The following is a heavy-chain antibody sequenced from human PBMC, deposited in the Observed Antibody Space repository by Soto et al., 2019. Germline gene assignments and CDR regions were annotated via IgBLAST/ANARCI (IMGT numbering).Heavy chain of an antibody. CDR1: GYSFTSYW. D-gene: IGHD3-3*01. CDR2: IYPGDSDT. Sequence: GESLKISCKGSGYSFTSYWIGWVRQMPGKGLEWMGIIYPGDSDTRYSPSFQGQVTISADKSISTAYLQWSSLKASDTAMYYCARRNRFLVGVAYYYYGMDVWGQGTTVTVSS. CDR3: ARRNRFLVGVAYYYYGMDV. J-gene: IGHJ6*02. V-gene: IGHV5-51*01.